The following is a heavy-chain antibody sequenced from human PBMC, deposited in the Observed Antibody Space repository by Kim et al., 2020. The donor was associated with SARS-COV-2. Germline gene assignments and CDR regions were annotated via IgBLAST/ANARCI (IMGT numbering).Heavy chain of an antibody. CDR3: VREPNY. J-gene: IGHJ4*02. Sequence: GSSRHHADPGSGRFTISRDNAKKSLSLQMNSLTPEDTAVYYCVREPNYWGQGTLVTVSS. CDR2: GSSR. V-gene: IGHV3-11*01.